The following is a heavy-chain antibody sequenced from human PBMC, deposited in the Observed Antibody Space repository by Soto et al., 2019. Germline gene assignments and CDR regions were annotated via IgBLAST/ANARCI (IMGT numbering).Heavy chain of an antibody. CDR1: GFTFSGST. D-gene: IGHD6-13*01. J-gene: IGHJ4*02. Sequence: EVQLVESGGGLVQPGGSLKLSCAASGFTFSGSTMHWVRQASGKGLGWVGRIRSKANSYATAYAASVKGRFTISRDDSKNTANLQMNSLKTEDTAVYYCTSGSLLVQDYWGQGTLVTVSS. CDR3: TSGSLLVQDY. V-gene: IGHV3-73*02. CDR2: IRSKANSYAT.